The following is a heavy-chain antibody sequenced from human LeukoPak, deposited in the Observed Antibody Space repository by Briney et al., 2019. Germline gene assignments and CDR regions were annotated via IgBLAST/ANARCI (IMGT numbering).Heavy chain of an antibody. CDR2: ISGSGGST. J-gene: IGHJ6*02. V-gene: IGHV3-23*01. Sequence: GGSLRLSCAASGFTFSSYAMSWVRQAPGKGLEWVSAISGSGGSTYYADSVKGRFTISRDNSKNTLYLQMNSLRAEDTAVYYCAKYVHVWFGHYYYYGMDVWGQGTTVTVSS. CDR3: AKYVHVWFGHYYYYGMDV. CDR1: GFTFSSYA. D-gene: IGHD3-10*01.